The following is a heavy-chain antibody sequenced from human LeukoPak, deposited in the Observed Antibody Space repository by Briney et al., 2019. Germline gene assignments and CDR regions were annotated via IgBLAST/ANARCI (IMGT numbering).Heavy chain of an antibody. V-gene: IGHV1-46*01. D-gene: IGHD3-22*01. J-gene: IGHJ4*02. CDR2: INPGSGST. Sequence: ASVTVSCKASGYTFISYFIHWVRQAPGQGLEWMGIINPGSGSTSYTQKFRDRVTMTRDKSTSTVNMELSSLRSEDTAVYYCVRDLGYYDSSGYPTHFDYWGQGTLVTVSS. CDR3: VRDLGYYDSSGYPTHFDY. CDR1: GYTFISYF.